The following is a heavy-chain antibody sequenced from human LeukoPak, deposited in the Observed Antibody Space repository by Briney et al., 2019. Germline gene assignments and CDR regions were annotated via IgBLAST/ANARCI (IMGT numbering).Heavy chain of an antibody. Sequence: PSETLSLTCTVSGGSVTSGDSYWSWIRQPPGQGLEWIAYVYYSGNTGYNPSLRSRVTISVDMSKNQFSLQLTSVTAADTAVYYCAREWDQRRDNAFDIWGQGTTVTVSS. CDR3: AREWDQRRDNAFDI. J-gene: IGHJ3*02. CDR1: GGSVTSGDSY. D-gene: IGHD1-26*01. V-gene: IGHV4-61*08. CDR2: VYYSGNT.